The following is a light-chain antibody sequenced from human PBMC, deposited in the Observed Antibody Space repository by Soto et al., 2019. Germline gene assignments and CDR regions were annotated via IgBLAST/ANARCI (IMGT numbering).Light chain of an antibody. Sequence: EIVLTQSPGTLSLSPGERATLSCRASQSVSRNYLAWFQQKPGLAPRLLLYDASTRATGIPDRFSGSGSGTDFTLTISRLEPEDFGVYYCQQYGSSPRTFGQGTKV. V-gene: IGKV3D-20*01. CDR3: QQYGSSPRT. CDR1: QSVSRNY. CDR2: DAS. J-gene: IGKJ1*01.